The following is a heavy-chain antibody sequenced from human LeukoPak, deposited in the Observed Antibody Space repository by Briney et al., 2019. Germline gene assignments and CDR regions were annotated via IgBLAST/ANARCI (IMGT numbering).Heavy chain of an antibody. V-gene: IGHV1-2*02. D-gene: IGHD3-22*01. J-gene: IGHJ4*02. CDR2: INPNSGGT. CDR1: GYTFTGYY. CDR3: AGNYYDSSGTKDFDY. Sequence: ASVKVSCKASGYTFTGYYMHWVRQAPGQGLEWMGWINPNSGGTNYAQKFQGRVTMTRDTSISTAYMELSRLRSDDTAVYYCAGNYYDSSGTKDFDYWGQGTLVTVSS.